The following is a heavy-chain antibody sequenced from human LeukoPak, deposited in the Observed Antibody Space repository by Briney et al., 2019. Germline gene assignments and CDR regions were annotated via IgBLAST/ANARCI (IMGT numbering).Heavy chain of an antibody. J-gene: IGHJ3*02. CDR1: GFTFSSYW. CDR3: ARADVDIVATIATDAFDI. D-gene: IGHD5-12*01. Sequence: GGSLTLSCAASGFTFSSYWMHWVRQATGKGLVWVSRINSDGSSTSYADSVKGRFTISRDNAKNTLYLQMNSLRAEDTAVYYCARADVDIVATIATDAFDIWGQGTMVTVSS. CDR2: INSDGSST. V-gene: IGHV3-74*01.